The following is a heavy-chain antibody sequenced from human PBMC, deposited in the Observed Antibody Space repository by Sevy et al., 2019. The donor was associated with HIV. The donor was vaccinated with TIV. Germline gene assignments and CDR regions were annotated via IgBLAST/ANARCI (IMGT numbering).Heavy chain of an antibody. J-gene: IGHJ5*02. CDR1: GGPVRSSSYY. D-gene: IGHD6-13*01. Sequence: SETLSLTCTVSGGPVRSSSYYWAWIRQPPGKGLECIGTIYYTGTTSYIPSLKSRLTISVDKSKNQLSLKLSSVTAADTATYYCARQEYSSSPFDPWGQGALVTVSS. CDR2: IYYTGTT. V-gene: IGHV4-39*01. CDR3: ARQEYSSSPFDP.